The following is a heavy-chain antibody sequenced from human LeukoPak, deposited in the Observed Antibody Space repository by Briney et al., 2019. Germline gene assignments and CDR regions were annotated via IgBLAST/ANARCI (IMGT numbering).Heavy chain of an antibody. V-gene: IGHV3-7*01. Sequence: AGGSLRLSCAASGFTFSSYWMNWARQAPGKGLEWVASINHNGNVNYYVDSVKGRFTISRDNAKNTLYLQMNSLRAEDTAVYYCAREVIAATPDYYGMDVWGQGTTVTVSS. D-gene: IGHD6-13*01. CDR3: AREVIAATPDYYGMDV. J-gene: IGHJ6*02. CDR1: GFTFSSYW. CDR2: INHNGNVN.